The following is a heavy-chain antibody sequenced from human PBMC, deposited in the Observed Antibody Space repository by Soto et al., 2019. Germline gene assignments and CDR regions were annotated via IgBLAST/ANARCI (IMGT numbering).Heavy chain of an antibody. CDR1: GGSISSGDYY. D-gene: IGHD2-2*01. Sequence: PSETLSLTCTVSGGSISSGDYYWSWIRQPPGKGLEWIGYIYYSGSTYYNPSLKSRVTISVDTSKNQFSLKLSSVTAADTAVYYCARRAGAVRWFDSWGQGTLVTVSS. CDR3: ARRAGAVRWFDS. CDR2: IYYSGST. V-gene: IGHV4-30-4*01. J-gene: IGHJ5*01.